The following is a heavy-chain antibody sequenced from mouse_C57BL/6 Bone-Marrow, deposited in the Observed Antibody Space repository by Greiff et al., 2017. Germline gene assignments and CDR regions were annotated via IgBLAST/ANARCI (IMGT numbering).Heavy chain of an antibody. CDR1: GFTFSSYA. V-gene: IGHV5-4*01. D-gene: IGHD1-1*01. J-gene: IGHJ3*01. CDR2: ISDGGSYT. CDR3: ARDPITTVVKGFAY. Sequence: EVKLMESGGGLVKPGGSLKLPCAASGFTFSSYAMSWVRQTPEKRLEWVATISDGGSYTYYPDNVKGRFTISRDNAKNNLYLQMSHLKSEDTAMYYCARDPITTVVKGFAYWGQGTLVTVSA.